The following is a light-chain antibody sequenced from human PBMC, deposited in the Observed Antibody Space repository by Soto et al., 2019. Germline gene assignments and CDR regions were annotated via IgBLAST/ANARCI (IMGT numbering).Light chain of an antibody. J-gene: IGKJ1*01. Sequence: EIVLTQSPATLSVSPGERATLSCRASQSIDTDLGWYQQKRGQAPRLLIYDASHRAIGIPGRFSGSGSGTDFALTISSREPEDSAVYYCQQRNMWPRTFGQGTKVEI. V-gene: IGKV3-11*01. CDR1: QSIDTD. CDR2: DAS. CDR3: QQRNMWPRT.